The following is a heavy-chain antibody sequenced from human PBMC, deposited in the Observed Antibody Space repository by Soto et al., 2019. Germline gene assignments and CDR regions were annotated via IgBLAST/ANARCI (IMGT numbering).Heavy chain of an antibody. CDR2: IYDNENT. V-gene: IGHV4-31*03. CDR3: ARPFSWGHDAFDI. D-gene: IGHD7-27*01. Sequence: QLHQSGPGLLKPSETLSLTCTVSGGHITIGYYWTWIRQPPGKGLEWIGRIYDNENTHYNPSLKSSISISVDTSKTQFTLNLSSVTAADTAVYYGARPFSWGHDAFDIWGQGTPITVSS. J-gene: IGHJ3*02. CDR1: GGHITIGYY.